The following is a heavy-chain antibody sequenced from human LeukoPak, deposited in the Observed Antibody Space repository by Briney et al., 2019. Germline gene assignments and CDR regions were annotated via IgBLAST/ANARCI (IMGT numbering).Heavy chain of an antibody. CDR2: IWHGDRWSFGRSE. D-gene: IGHD3-3*01. CDR3: ARESGVADFDY. CDR1: GLTLNNYV. V-gene: IGHV3-33*01. J-gene: IGHJ4*02. Sequence: GGSLRLSCAASGLTLNNYVMHWVRQAPGGGLEWVALIWHGDRWSFGRSEFYADSVKGRFAISRDNSKNTLYLQMNNLRADDSAVYYCARESGVADFDYWGQGTLVTVSS.